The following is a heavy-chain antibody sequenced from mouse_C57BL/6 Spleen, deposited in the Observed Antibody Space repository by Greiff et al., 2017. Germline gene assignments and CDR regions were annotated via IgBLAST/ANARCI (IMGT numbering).Heavy chain of an antibody. V-gene: IGHV8-12*01. J-gene: IGHJ1*03. CDR3: ARKDDGYYGYFDV. Sequence: QVTLKVCGPGILQSSQPLSLTCSFSGFSLSTSGMGVSWIRQPSGKGLEWLAHIYWDDDKRYNPSLKSRLTISKDTSRNQVFLKITSVDTADTATYYCARKDDGYYGYFDVWGTGTTVTVSS. CDR2: IYWDDDK. CDR1: GFSLSTSGMG. D-gene: IGHD2-3*01.